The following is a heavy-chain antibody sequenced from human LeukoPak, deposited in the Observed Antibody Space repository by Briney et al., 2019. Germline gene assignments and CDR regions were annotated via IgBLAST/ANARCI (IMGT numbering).Heavy chain of an antibody. CDR2: ISAYNGNT. Sequence: ASVKVSCKAPGYTFTSYGISWVRQAPGQGLEWMGWISAYNGNTNYAQKLQGRVTMTTDTSTSTAYMELRSLRSDDTAVYYCAKASRDWEWPYCGGDCYSAWGQGTLVTVSS. CDR1: GYTFTSYG. V-gene: IGHV1-18*01. CDR3: AKASRDWEWPYCGGDCYSA. D-gene: IGHD2-21*02. J-gene: IGHJ5*02.